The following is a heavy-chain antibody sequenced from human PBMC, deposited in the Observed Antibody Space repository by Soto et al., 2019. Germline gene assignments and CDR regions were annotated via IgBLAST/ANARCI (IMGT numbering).Heavy chain of an antibody. J-gene: IGHJ4*02. CDR2: ISSSGSYI. Sequence: GSLRLSCAASVFTFSDYSMNWVRQAPGKGLEWVSSISSSGSYIYYADSVKARFTISRDNAKNSLYMQMNSLRAEDTAVYYCARATTWKGFDYWGQGTLVTVSP. D-gene: IGHD4-17*01. CDR1: VFTFSDYS. CDR3: ARATTWKGFDY. V-gene: IGHV3-21*01.